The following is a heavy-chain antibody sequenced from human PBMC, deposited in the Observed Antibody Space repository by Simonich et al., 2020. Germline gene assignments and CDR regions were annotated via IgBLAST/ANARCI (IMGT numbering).Heavy chain of an antibody. J-gene: IGHJ3*02. CDR2: INPNSGGT. CDR3: ARGRLTGDKGAFDI. V-gene: IGHV1-2*02. D-gene: IGHD7-27*01. CDR1: GYTFTGYY. Sequence: QVQLLQSGAEVKKPGASVKVSCKASGYTFTGYYMHWVGQAPGQGLGWMGVINPNSGGTNYAQKFPGRGTMTRDTSISTAYMELSRLRSDDTAVYYCARGRLTGDKGAFDIWGQGTMVTVSS.